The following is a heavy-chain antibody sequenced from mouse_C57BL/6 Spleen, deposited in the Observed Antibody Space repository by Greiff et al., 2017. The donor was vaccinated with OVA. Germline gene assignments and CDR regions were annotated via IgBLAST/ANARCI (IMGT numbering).Heavy chain of an antibody. CDR1: GYTFTSYW. CDR3: TRGGYYYGSSYDYFDY. J-gene: IGHJ2*01. V-gene: IGHV1-5*01. CDR2: IYPGNSDT. Sequence: EVQLQQSGTVLARPGASVKMSCKTSGYTFTSYWMHWVKQRPGQGLEWIGAIYPGNSDTSYNQKFKGKAKLTAVTSASTAYMELSSLTNEDSAVYYCTRGGYYYGSSYDYFDYWGQGTTLTVSS. D-gene: IGHD1-1*01.